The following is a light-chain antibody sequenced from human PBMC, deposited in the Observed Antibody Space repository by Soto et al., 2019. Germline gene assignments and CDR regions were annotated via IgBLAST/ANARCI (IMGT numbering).Light chain of an antibody. CDR1: QSVSSN. CDR3: QQYYSYPRT. Sequence: EIVMTQSPATLSVSPGERATLSCRASQSVSSNLAWYQQKPGQAPRLLIYGASTRATGIPARFSGSGSGTDFTLTISCLQSEDFATYYCQQYYSYPRTFGGGTKVDIK. V-gene: IGKV3-15*01. CDR2: GAS. J-gene: IGKJ4*01.